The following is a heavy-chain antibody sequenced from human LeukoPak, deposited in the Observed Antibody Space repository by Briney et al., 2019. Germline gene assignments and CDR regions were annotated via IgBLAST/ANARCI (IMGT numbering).Heavy chain of an antibody. D-gene: IGHD2-2*01. V-gene: IGHV1-69*04. CDR2: IIPILGIA. CDR3: ARSQPIYCSSTSCYPDY. CDR1: GYTFTSYA. J-gene: IGHJ4*02. Sequence: SVKVSCKASGYTFTSYAMHWVRQAPGQRLEWMGRIIPILGIANYAQKFQGRVTITADKSTSTAYMELSSLRSEDTAVYYCARSQPIYCSSTSCYPDYWGQGTLVTVSS.